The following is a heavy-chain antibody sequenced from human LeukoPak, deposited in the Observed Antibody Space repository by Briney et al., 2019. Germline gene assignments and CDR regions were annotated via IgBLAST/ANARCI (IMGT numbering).Heavy chain of an antibody. CDR2: IYYSGST. CDR1: GGSISSYY. V-gene: IGHV4-59*01. Sequence: SETLSPTCTVPGGSISSYYWSWIRQPPGKGLEWIGYIYYSGSTNYNPSLKSRVTISVDTSKNQFSLKLSSVTAADTAVYYCARMGCSGGSCYSMSYFDYWGQGTLVTVSS. D-gene: IGHD2-15*01. CDR3: ARMGCSGGSCYSMSYFDY. J-gene: IGHJ4*02.